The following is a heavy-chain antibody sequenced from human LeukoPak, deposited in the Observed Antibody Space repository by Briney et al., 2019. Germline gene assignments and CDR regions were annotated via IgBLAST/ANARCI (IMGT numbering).Heavy chain of an antibody. CDR3: AREREGCSSTSCFNWFDP. D-gene: IGHD2-2*01. CDR2: VKPNSGGT. CDR1: EYTFTGYY. J-gene: IGHJ5*02. Sequence: GASVNFSCKASEYTFTGYYMHWVRQAPGPGLEWMGWVKPNSGGTNYAQKFQGRVTMTRDASISTAYMELSRLRSDDTAVYYCAREREGCSSTSCFNWFDPWGQGTLVTVSS. V-gene: IGHV1-2*02.